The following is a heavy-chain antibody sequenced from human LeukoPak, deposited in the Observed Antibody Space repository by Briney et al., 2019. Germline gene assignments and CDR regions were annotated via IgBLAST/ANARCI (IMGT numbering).Heavy chain of an antibody. J-gene: IGHJ5*02. CDR2: ISSSSYI. V-gene: IGHV3-21*01. CDR3: AREPGIAAAGTVYNWFDP. D-gene: IGHD6-13*01. Sequence: GGSLRLSCAASGFTFSSYSMNWVRQAPGKGLEWVSSISSSSYIYYADSVKGRFTISRDNAKNSLYLQMNSLRAEDTAVYYCAREPGIAAAGTVYNWFDPWGQGTLVTVSS. CDR1: GFTFSSYS.